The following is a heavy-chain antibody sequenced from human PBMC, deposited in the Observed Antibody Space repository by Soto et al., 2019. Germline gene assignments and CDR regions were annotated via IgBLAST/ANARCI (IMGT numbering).Heavy chain of an antibody. CDR3: AKWNGYGDV. D-gene: IGHD4-17*01. J-gene: IGHJ4*02. CDR1: GFTFSSYW. Sequence: EVQLVESGGGLVRPGGSLRLSCAASGFTFSSYWMHWVRQAPGKGLVWVSRMNEDGGTTDYADSVKGRFTISRDNAKNTLYLQMNSLRVEDTAVYYCAKWNGYGDVWGQGTLVTVSS. CDR2: MNEDGGTT. V-gene: IGHV3-74*02.